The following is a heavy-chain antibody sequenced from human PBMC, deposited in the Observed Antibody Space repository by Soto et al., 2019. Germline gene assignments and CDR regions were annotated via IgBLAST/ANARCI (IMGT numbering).Heavy chain of an antibody. CDR3: ARLYPFYDFSTGSQMFAFDV. CDR2: IYYSGRT. V-gene: IGHV4-59*01. Sequence: QVHLQESGPGLVKPSETLSLTCTVSGYSISSSYWSWIRQSPGKGLECIGYIYYSGRTNYNPSLKSRVTISINTSKKQFALKLTSVTASETAVFYCARLYPFYDFSTGSQMFAFDVWGQGTAVTVSS. D-gene: IGHD3-3*01. CDR1: GYSISSSY. J-gene: IGHJ3*01.